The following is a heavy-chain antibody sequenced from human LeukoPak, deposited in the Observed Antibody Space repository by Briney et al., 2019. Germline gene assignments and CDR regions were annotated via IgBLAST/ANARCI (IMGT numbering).Heavy chain of an antibody. J-gene: IGHJ1*01. CDR3: ATYSSLNRREFQY. D-gene: IGHD3-22*01. CDR2: IKTDGSEK. CDR1: GFTFSNYW. Sequence: GGSLRLSCEGSGFTFSNYWVGWVRQAPGKGLQWVANIKTDGSEKYYVDSVKGRFTISRDNAKSSLYLQMNSLRAEDTAVYYCATYSSLNRREFQYWGQGTLLTVSS. V-gene: IGHV3-7*01.